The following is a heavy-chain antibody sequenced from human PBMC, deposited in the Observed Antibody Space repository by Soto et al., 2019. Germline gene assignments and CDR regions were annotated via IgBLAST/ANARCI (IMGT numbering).Heavy chain of an antibody. V-gene: IGHV3-23*01. CDR3: AKGPWGGGGRAPIGSYGMDA. CDR1: GFTFSSYA. Sequence: GGSLRLSCAASGFTFSSYAMSWVRQAPGKGLEGVSAISVSGGSTYYADSVKGRFTISRDNSKNTLYLQMNSLRAEDTAVYYCAKGPWGGGGRAPIGSYGMDAWGQGTTVTVSS. CDR2: ISVSGGST. D-gene: IGHD3-16*01. J-gene: IGHJ6*02.